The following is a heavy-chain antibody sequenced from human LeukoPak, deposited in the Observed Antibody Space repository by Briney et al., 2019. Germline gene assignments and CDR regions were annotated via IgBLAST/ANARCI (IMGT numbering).Heavy chain of an antibody. CDR3: ARHMTVTYDAFDI. V-gene: IGHV4-30-2*01. CDR1: GGSISSGGYY. CDR2: IYHSGST. D-gene: IGHD3-22*01. J-gene: IGHJ3*02. Sequence: PSETLSLTCTVSGGSISSGGYYWSWIRQPPEKGLEWIGYIYHSGSTYYNPSLKSRVTISVDTSKNQFSLKLSSVTAADTAVYHCARHMTVTYDAFDIWGQGTMVTVSS.